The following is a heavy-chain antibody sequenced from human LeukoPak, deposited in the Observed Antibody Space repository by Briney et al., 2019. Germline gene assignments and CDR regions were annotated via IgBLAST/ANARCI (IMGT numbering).Heavy chain of an antibody. J-gene: IGHJ4*02. CDR3: ATDSRNSLGATYLDY. Sequence: GGSLRLSCAASGFTFPSYAMSWVRQAPGRGLEGVSTISVSGNITYYADTVKGQFTISRDNYKNKLFLQMNSLRAEDTAVYYCATDSRNSLGATYLDYWGQGTLVTVSS. V-gene: IGHV3-23*01. CDR2: ISVSGNIT. D-gene: IGHD1-26*01. CDR1: GFTFPSYA.